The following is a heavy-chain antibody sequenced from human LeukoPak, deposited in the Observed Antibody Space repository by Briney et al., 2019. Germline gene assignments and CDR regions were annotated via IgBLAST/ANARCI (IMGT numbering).Heavy chain of an antibody. CDR2: INHSGST. V-gene: IGHV4-34*01. CDR1: GGSFSGYY. CDR3: ARGALLYGGNHLDNYYYYGMDV. J-gene: IGHJ6*02. D-gene: IGHD4-23*01. Sequence: SETLSLTCAVYGGSFSGYYWSWIRQPPGKGLEWIGEINHSGSTNYNPSLKSRVTISVDTSKNQFSLKLSSVTAADTAVYYCARGALLYGGNHLDNYYYYGMDVWGQGTTVTVSS.